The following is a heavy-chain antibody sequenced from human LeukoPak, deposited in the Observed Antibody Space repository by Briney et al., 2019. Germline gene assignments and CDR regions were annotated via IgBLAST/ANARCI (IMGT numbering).Heavy chain of an antibody. CDR1: GYTFTGYY. CDR2: INPNSGGT. CDR3: ARGSYPISLFDY. Sequence: ASVKVSCTASGYTFTGYYMHWVRQALGQGLEWMGWINPNSGGTNYAQKFQGRVTMTRDTSISTAYMELSRLRSDDTAVYYCARGSYPISLFDYWGQGTLVTVSS. D-gene: IGHD1-26*01. V-gene: IGHV1-2*02. J-gene: IGHJ4*02.